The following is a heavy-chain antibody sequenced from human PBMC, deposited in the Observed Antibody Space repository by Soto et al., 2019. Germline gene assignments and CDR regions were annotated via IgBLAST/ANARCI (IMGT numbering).Heavy chain of an antibody. J-gene: IGHJ3*02. CDR2: IYSGGST. Sequence: PGGSLRLSCAASGFTVSSDYMSWIRQAPGRGLEWVSIIYSGGSTYYADSVKGRFTISRDNSKNTLYLQMDFLRSEDTAVYYCARDPTGPPKSDSGNYFSWQVRTGETRVTDGRTGGTRVKDGSDIWGQGTMVTVSS. V-gene: IGHV3-66*01. CDR1: GFTVSSDY. D-gene: IGHD5-12*01. CDR3: ARDPTGPPKSDSGNYFSWQVRTGETRVTDGRTGGTRVKDGSDI.